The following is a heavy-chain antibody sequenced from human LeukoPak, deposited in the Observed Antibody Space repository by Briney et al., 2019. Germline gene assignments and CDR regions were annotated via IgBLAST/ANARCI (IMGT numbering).Heavy chain of an antibody. CDR3: ARDSYDSSGYNSY. Sequence: PGGSLRLSCAASGFTFSSYSMNWVRQAPGEGLEWVSSISSSSSYIYYADSVKGRFTISRDNAKNSLYLQMNSLRAEDTAVYYCARDSYDSSGYNSYWGQGTLVTVSS. CDR2: ISSSSSYI. V-gene: IGHV3-21*01. CDR1: GFTFSSYS. J-gene: IGHJ4*02. D-gene: IGHD3-22*01.